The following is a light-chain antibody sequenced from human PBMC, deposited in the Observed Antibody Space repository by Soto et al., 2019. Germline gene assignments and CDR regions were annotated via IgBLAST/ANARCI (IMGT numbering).Light chain of an antibody. CDR2: GGS. CDR1: QSISSTY. Sequence: EIVLTQSPGTLSLSPGERAALSCRASQSISSTYLAWYQQKPGQALRLLIYGGSSRATGIPDRISGSGSGTDFTLTINRLEPEDFAVYYCHHYGNSPRTFGGGTRVEIK. J-gene: IGKJ4*01. CDR3: HHYGNSPRT. V-gene: IGKV3-20*01.